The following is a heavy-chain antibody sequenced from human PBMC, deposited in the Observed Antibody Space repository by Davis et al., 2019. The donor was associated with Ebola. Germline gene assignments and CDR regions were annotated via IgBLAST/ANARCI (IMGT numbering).Heavy chain of an antibody. Sequence: MPSETLSLTCTVSGGSISSYYWTWIRQHPGKGLDWIGNIYDSGVPNYNASLSGRVSISLDTSQNQFSLKLSSVTAADTAVYYCAAFTNFGVDDTHDFWGQGTLVTVSA. CDR1: GGSISSYY. CDR3: AAFTNFGVDDTHDF. V-gene: IGHV4-59*12. J-gene: IGHJ4*02. CDR2: IYDSGVP. D-gene: IGHD3-3*01.